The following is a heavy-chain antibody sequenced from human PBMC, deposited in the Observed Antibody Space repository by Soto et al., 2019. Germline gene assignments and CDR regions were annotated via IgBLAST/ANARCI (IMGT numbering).Heavy chain of an antibody. CDR3: ARFIPHSGYDLKYYMDV. Sequence: SETLSLTCTVSGGSISSYYWSWIRQPPGKGLEWIGYIYYSGSTNYNPSLKSRVTISVDTSKNQFSLKLSSVTAADTAVYYCARFIPHSGYDLKYYMDVWGKGTTVTVSS. CDR2: IYYSGST. CDR1: GGSISSYY. J-gene: IGHJ6*03. D-gene: IGHD5-12*01. V-gene: IGHV4-59*01.